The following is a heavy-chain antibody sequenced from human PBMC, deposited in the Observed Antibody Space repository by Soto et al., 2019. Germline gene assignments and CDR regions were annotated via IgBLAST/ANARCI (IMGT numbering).Heavy chain of an antibody. CDR3: AGGGMTVFSTAQHSWFDP. J-gene: IGHJ5*02. Sequence: SETLSLTCTVTGGSISSGGYYWSWLRQHPVKGLEWIGYIHYSGSTYSNPSLKSRITISVDTSKNQFSLKLRSVTAADTAIYYCAGGGMTVFSTAQHSWFDPWGQGSLVTVSS. D-gene: IGHD1-20*01. V-gene: IGHV4-31*03. CDR1: GGSISSGGYY. CDR2: IHYSGST.